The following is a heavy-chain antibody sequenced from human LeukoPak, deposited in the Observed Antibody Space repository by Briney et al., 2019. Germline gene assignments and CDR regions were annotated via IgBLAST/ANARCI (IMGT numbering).Heavy chain of an antibody. CDR1: GVSISSSNSY. D-gene: IGHD3/OR15-3a*01. CDR2: IYYSGDA. Sequence: SETLSLTCTVSGVSISSSNSYWGWIRQPPGKGLEWIGSIYYSGDAYYNASLKSQVSISIDTSKNQFSLRLTSVTAADTAVYYCARQTGSGLFILPGGQGTLVTVSS. V-gene: IGHV4-39*01. CDR3: ARQTGSGLFILP. J-gene: IGHJ4*02.